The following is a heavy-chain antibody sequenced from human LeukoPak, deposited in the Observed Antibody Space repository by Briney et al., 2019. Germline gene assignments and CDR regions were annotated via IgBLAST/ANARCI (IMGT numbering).Heavy chain of an antibody. V-gene: IGHV4-59*01. CDR1: GGSISSYY. J-gene: IGHJ4*02. CDR2: IYYSGST. D-gene: IGHD3-10*01. CDR3: ARDGWFGELSPYYFDC. Sequence: PSETLSLTCTVSGGSISSYYWSWIRQPPGKGLEWIGYIYYSGSTNYNPSLKSRVTISVDTSKNQFSLKLSSVTAADTAVYYCARDGWFGELSPYYFDCWGQGTLVTVSS.